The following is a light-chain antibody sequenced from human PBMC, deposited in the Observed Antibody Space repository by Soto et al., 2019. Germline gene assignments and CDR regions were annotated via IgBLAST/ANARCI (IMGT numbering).Light chain of an antibody. J-gene: IGKJ4*01. CDR2: GAA. Sequence: EIVLTQSPGTLSLSPAERATLSCRANQSVSSNYLAWYQQKPGQAPRLLIYGAASRATGIPDRFSGSGSGTDFTLTISRLEPEDFAVYHCHQYGSSPLTFGGGTKVEIK. CDR3: HQYGSSPLT. CDR1: QSVSSNY. V-gene: IGKV3-20*01.